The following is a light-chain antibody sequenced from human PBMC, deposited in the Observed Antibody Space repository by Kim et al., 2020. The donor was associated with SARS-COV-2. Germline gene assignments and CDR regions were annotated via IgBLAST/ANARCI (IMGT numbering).Light chain of an antibody. V-gene: IGLV1-40*01. J-gene: IGLJ3*02. Sequence: QRVTSSCTGSSSNIGAGYDVQWYQQLPGTAPKLLIYANNNRPSGVPDRFTGSKSGTSASLAITGLQAEDEADYYCQSYDSSLSGWVFGGGTQLTVL. CDR2: ANN. CDR3: QSYDSSLSGWV. CDR1: SSNIGAGYD.